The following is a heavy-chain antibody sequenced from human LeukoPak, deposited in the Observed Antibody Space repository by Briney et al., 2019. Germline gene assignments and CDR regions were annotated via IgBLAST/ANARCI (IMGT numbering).Heavy chain of an antibody. Sequence: GGSLILSCAASGFTFISYWMSWVRQAPGKGLEWVSVIYSGGSTYYADSVKGRFTISRDNSKNTLYLQMNSLRAEDTAVYYCARELEQFDYWGQGTLVTGSS. V-gene: IGHV3-66*01. CDR2: IYSGGST. D-gene: IGHD1/OR15-1a*01. J-gene: IGHJ4*02. CDR3: ARELEQFDY. CDR1: GFTFISYW.